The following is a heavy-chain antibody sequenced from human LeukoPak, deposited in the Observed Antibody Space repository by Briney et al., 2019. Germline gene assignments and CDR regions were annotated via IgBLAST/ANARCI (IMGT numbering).Heavy chain of an antibody. CDR1: GFTVSSNY. D-gene: IGHD3-22*01. CDR3: ARPSMTHDSSDYFDY. J-gene: IGHJ4*02. Sequence: PGGSLRLSCAASGFTVSSNYMSWVRQAPGKGLEWVSVIYSGGSTYYADSVKGRFTISRDNSKNTLYLQMNSLRAEDTAVYYCARPSMTHDSSDYFDYWGQGTLVTVSS. CDR2: IYSGGST. V-gene: IGHV3-53*01.